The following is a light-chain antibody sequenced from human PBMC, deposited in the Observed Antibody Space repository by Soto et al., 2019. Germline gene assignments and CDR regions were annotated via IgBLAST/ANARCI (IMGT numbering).Light chain of an antibody. V-gene: IGKV3-15*01. CDR1: QSVSSY. CDR3: QQYNNWLWT. CDR2: GAF. J-gene: IGKJ1*01. Sequence: EIGLTQSPATLSLSPGERATLSCRASQSVSSYLAWYQQKPGQAPRLLIHGAFTRATGIPARFSGSGSGTEFTLTISTLQSEDFAVYYCQQYNNWLWTFGQGTKVDIK.